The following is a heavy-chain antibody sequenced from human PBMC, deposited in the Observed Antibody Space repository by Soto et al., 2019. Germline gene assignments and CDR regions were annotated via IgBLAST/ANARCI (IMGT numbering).Heavy chain of an antibody. J-gene: IGHJ6*02. CDR1: GGSISSYY. V-gene: IGHV4-59*01. CDR2: IYYSGST. D-gene: IGHD3-10*01. CDR3: ARGDPLLWFGEKVYYGMDV. Sequence: QVQLQESGPGLVKPSETLSLTCTVSGGSISSYYWSWIRQPPGKGLEGLGYIYYSGSTNYNPSPKSRVTISVDTSKNQFSLKLSSVTAADTAVYYCARGDPLLWFGEKVYYGMDVWGQGTTVTVSS.